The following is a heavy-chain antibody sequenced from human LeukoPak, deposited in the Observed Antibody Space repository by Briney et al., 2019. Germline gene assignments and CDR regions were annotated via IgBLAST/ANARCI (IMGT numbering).Heavy chain of an antibody. CDR1: GGTFSSYA. D-gene: IGHD6-19*01. V-gene: IGHV1-69*13. CDR3: ARKKGYSSGWYG. CDR2: IIPIFGTA. J-gene: IGHJ4*02. Sequence: SVKVSCKASGGTFSSYAISWVRQAPGQGLEWMGGIIPIFGTANYAQKFQGRVTITADESTSTAYMELSSLRSEDTAVYYCARKKGYSSGWYGWGQGTLVTVSS.